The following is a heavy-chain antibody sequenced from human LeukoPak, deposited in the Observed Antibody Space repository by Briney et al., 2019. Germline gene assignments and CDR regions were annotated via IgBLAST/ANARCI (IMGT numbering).Heavy chain of an antibody. CDR2: IYSGGST. D-gene: IGHD5-18*01. CDR3: AKDQGYSYGHSLDY. CDR1: GFTVSSNY. V-gene: IGHV3-53*05. J-gene: IGHJ4*02. Sequence: GGSLRLSCAASGFTVSSNYMSWVRQAPGKGLEWVSVIYSGGSTYYADSVKGRFTISRDNSKNTLYLQMNSLRVEDTAVYYCAKDQGYSYGHSLDYWGQGTLVTVSS.